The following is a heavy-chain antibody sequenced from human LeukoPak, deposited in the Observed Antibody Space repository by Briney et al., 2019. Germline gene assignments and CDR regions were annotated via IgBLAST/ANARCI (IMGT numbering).Heavy chain of an antibody. CDR3: ARDPATCSDDCPRHFDH. Sequence: GGSLRLSCAAPGFTFSSYAMSWVRQAPGKGLVWVSHINSDGSNIRYADSVKGRFTISRDNTKNTLYLQMSSLRADDTAVYYCARDPATCSDDCPRHFDHWGLGTLVTVSS. D-gene: IGHD2-21*02. V-gene: IGHV3-74*01. CDR2: INSDGSNI. J-gene: IGHJ4*02. CDR1: GFTFSSYA.